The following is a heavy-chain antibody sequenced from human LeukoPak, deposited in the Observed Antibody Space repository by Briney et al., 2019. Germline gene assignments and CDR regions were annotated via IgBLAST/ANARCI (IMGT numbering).Heavy chain of an antibody. CDR3: ASVDSRTY. CDR2: INPNSDDT. CDR1: GYTFTAYY. Sequence: ASVKVSCKASGYTFTAYYMHWVRRAPGQGLEWMGRINPNSDDTNYAQKFQGRVTMTRDTSISTAYMELSRLTSDDTAIYYCASVDSRTYWGQGTLVTVSS. V-gene: IGHV1-2*06. J-gene: IGHJ4*02. D-gene: IGHD3-3*01.